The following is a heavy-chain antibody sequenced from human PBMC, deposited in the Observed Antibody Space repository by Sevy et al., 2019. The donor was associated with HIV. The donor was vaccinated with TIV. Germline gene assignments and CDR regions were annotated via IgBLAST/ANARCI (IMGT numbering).Heavy chain of an antibody. CDR2: ISGSGGST. Sequence: GGSLRLSCAASGFTLSSYAMSWVRQAPGKGLEWVSAISGSGGSTYYADSVKGRFTISRDNSKNTLYLQMNSLRAEDTAVYYCAKSIAVAGGGLYYYYYMDVWGKGTTVTVSS. D-gene: IGHD6-19*01. CDR3: AKSIAVAGGGLYYYYYMDV. CDR1: GFTLSSYA. V-gene: IGHV3-23*01. J-gene: IGHJ6*03.